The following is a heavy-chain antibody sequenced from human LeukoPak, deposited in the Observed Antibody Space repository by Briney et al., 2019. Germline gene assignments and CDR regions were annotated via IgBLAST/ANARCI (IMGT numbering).Heavy chain of an antibody. D-gene: IGHD6-19*01. J-gene: IGHJ4*01. CDR3: AKGPRPDISVAHTLER. CDR1: GFTFNNYA. CDR2: FSSRGDST. V-gene: IGHV3-23*01. Sequence: GGSMRLSCAASGFTFNNYAMTCVRQAPGGGLEWVSTFSSRGDSTYDTDSVRGRFTTPRDNSQNSLYLQMNSLRAEDTAVYYCAKGPRPDISVAHTLERWGQGTLVTVSS.